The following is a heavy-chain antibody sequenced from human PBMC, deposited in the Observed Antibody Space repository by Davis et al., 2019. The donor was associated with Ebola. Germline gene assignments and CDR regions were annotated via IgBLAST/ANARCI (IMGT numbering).Heavy chain of an antibody. D-gene: IGHD2-21*02. Sequence: GESLKISCAASGFTFSTYLMSWVRQAPGKGLEWVSAISGSGASTYYADSVKGRFTISRDNAKRSMYLQMNGLRDEDTAVYYCAAGSCATACYLLDYWGQGTVVTVSS. CDR2: ISGSGAST. J-gene: IGHJ4*02. CDR3: AAGSCATACYLLDY. V-gene: IGHV3-23*01. CDR1: GFTFSTYL.